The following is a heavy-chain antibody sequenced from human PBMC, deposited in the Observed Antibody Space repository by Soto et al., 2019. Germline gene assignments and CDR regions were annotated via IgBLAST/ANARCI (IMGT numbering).Heavy chain of an antibody. V-gene: IGHV1-2*02. D-gene: IGHD1-26*01. Sequence: ASVKVSCKASGYTLSAYYLHWVRQAPGQGLEWVGWIHPNSGDTNYAQKFQDRVTLTRDTATSTAYMDLRRLRFNDTAVYYCARNRGSSKPYYFDQWGPGTPVTVSS. CDR1: GYTLSAYY. CDR2: IHPNSGDT. CDR3: ARNRGSSKPYYFDQ. J-gene: IGHJ4*02.